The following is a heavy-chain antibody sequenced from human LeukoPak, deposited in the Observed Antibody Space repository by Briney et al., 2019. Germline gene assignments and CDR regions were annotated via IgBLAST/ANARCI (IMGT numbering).Heavy chain of an antibody. D-gene: IGHD3-16*01. V-gene: IGHV3-53*04. CDR2: IYSGGST. J-gene: IGHJ3*02. CDR1: GFTVSSNY. Sequence: GGSLRLSCAASGFTVSSNYMSWVRQAPGKGLEWVSIIYSGGSTYYADSVKGRFTISRHNSKNTLYLQMNSLRAADTAVYYCARGLGGRDFDIWGQGTMVTVSS. CDR3: ARGLGGRDFDI.